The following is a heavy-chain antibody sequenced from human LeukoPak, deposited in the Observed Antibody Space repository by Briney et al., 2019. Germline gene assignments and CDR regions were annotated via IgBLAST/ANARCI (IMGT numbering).Heavy chain of an antibody. J-gene: IGHJ6*02. D-gene: IGHD2-21*02. V-gene: IGHV3-53*01. CDR1: GFTVSSSY. CDR3: ARSRGDCCLYYYGMDV. Sequence: PGGSLRLSCAASGFTVSSSYMYWVRQAPGKGLEWVSFFYRGDSTYYAESVRGRFTISRDNSKNTLYLLLNSLIPEDTAVYYCARSRGDCCLYYYGMDVWGQGTTVTVSS. CDR2: FYRGDST.